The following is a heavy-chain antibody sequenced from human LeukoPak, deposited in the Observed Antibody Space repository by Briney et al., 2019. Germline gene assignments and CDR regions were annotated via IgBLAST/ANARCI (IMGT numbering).Heavy chain of an antibody. Sequence: SVKASCKASGGTFSSYAISWVRQAPGQGLEWMGGIIPIFGTANYAQKFQGRVTITADESTSTAYMELSSLRSEDTAVYYCARSFGYCSSTSCYSMDVWGKGTTVTVSS. CDR2: IIPIFGTA. D-gene: IGHD2-2*01. CDR1: GGTFSSYA. J-gene: IGHJ6*03. V-gene: IGHV1-69*13. CDR3: ARSFGYCSSTSCYSMDV.